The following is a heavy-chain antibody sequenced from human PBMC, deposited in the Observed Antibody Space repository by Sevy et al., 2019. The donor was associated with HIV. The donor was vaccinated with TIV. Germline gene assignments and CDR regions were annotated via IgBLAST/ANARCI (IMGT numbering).Heavy chain of an antibody. Sequence: GGSLRLSCVVSGITFNDNWMTWVRQAPGRGLEWVANIMKDGSVKDYVDSVKGRFTISRDNAKNSVYLQMNNLRGDDTAIYYCATNAHWGQGLLVTVSS. CDR2: IMKDGSVK. J-gene: IGHJ4*02. CDR1: GITFNDNW. V-gene: IGHV3-7*01. CDR3: ATNAH.